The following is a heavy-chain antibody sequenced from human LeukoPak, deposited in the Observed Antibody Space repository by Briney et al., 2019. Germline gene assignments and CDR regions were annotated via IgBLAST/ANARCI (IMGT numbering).Heavy chain of an antibody. J-gene: IGHJ3*01. Sequence: ASVKVSCKASGYTFTNNYMHWVRQAPGQGLEWMGIINPSGGSTNYAQKFQGRVTMTRDTSTSTVYMELSSLRSDDTAVYYCARTFYDTLDSDAFDFWGQGTMVIVSS. CDR1: GYTFTNNY. V-gene: IGHV1-46*01. D-gene: IGHD2/OR15-2a*01. CDR3: ARTFYDTLDSDAFDF. CDR2: INPSGGST.